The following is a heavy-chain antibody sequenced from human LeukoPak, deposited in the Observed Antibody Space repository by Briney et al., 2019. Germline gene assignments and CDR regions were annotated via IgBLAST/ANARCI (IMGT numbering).Heavy chain of an antibody. CDR3: ARGAETDVYYPFDY. J-gene: IGHJ4*02. CDR2: IYTNGST. V-gene: IGHV4-4*07. CDR1: GGTVTGGSLSNYY. Sequence: SETLSLTCTVSGGTVTGGSLSNYYWSWIRQPVGKRLEWIGRIYTNGSTNYNPSLKNRVTMSVDPSKNRFSLKLTFVTAADTAMYYCARGAETDVYYPFDYWGPVSLVTVSS. D-gene: IGHD3-22*01.